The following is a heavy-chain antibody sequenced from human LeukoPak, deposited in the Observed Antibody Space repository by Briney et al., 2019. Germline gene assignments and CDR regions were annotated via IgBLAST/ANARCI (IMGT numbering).Heavy chain of an antibody. D-gene: IGHD5-24*01. CDR1: GGSISSSSYY. Sequence: SETLSLTCAVSGGSISSSSYYWGWIRQPPGKGLEWIGNIYYSGNTYYNPSLKSRVTISVDTSKNQFSLKLSSVTAADTAVYYCARAGRDGYNYGNYYYMDVWGKGTTVTVSS. CDR2: IYYSGNT. J-gene: IGHJ6*03. V-gene: IGHV4-39*07. CDR3: ARAGRDGYNYGNYYYMDV.